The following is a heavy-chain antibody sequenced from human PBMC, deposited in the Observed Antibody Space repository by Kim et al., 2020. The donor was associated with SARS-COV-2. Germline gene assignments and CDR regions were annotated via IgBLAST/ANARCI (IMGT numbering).Heavy chain of an antibody. D-gene: IGHD3-22*01. CDR2: ISWNTGTI. CDR1: GFTFGDYA. J-gene: IGHJ4*02. V-gene: IGHV3-9*01. Sequence: GGSLRLSCAASGFTFGDYAMHWVRQAPGKGLEWVSGISWNTGTIGYADSVKGRFTISRDNAKNSLYLQMNSLRPEDTALYYCAKDPPDYYESSGYPYYFDQWGQGTLVTVSS. CDR3: AKDPPDYYESSGYPYYFDQ.